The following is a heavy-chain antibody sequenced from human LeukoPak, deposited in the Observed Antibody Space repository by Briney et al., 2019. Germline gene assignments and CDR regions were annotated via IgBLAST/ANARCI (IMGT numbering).Heavy chain of an antibody. V-gene: IGHV4-59*01. Sequence: PSETLSLTCTVSGGSISSYCWSWIRQPPGKGLEWIGYIYYSGSTNYNPSLKSRVTISVDTSKNQFSLKLSSVTAADTAVYYCAREIQGCSSTSCPSNWFDPWGQGTLVTVSS. CDR3: AREIQGCSSTSCPSNWFDP. D-gene: IGHD2-2*01. J-gene: IGHJ5*02. CDR2: IYYSGST. CDR1: GGSISSYC.